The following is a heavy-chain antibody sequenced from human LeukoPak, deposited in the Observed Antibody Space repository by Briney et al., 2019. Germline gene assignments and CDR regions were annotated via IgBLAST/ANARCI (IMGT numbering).Heavy chain of an antibody. D-gene: IGHD4-17*01. Sequence: SETLSLTCAVSDDSFSSHDWTWIRQPPGKGLEWIGYISYIGRTNYNPSLKSRVNISIDTSKNQFSLKLTSVTAADTAVYYCARDLVTVTKGFDIWGQGTMVSVSS. V-gene: IGHV4-59*11. CDR3: ARDLVTVTKGFDI. CDR1: DDSFSSHD. J-gene: IGHJ3*02. CDR2: ISYIGRT.